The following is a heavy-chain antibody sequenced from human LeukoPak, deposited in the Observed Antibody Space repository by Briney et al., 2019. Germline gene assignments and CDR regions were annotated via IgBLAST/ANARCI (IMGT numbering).Heavy chain of an antibody. D-gene: IGHD5-24*01. J-gene: IGHJ3*02. CDR2: IYYSGRT. CDR1: GDSINSYY. V-gene: IGHV4-59*01. Sequence: SETLSLTCTVSGDSINSYYWNWIRQPPGKGLEWIGYIYYSGRTDYNPSLKSRVTISVDTSKHQFSMKLKSVTAADTAVYFCARGRWLPNAFDIWGQGTMVTLFS. CDR3: ARGRWLPNAFDI.